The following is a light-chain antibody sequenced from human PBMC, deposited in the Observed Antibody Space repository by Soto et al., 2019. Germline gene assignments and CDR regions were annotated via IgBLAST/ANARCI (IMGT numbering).Light chain of an antibody. Sequence: ESLLTQSPGTLSLSPGERSTLSCRASQSLSSNYLAWYQQKPGQAPRLLIYGASSRATGIPDRFSGSGSGTDFTLTISRLEPEDFAVFYCHQCDSSPWTFGQGTKVDIK. CDR1: QSLSSNY. J-gene: IGKJ1*01. CDR3: HQCDSSPWT. CDR2: GAS. V-gene: IGKV3-20*01.